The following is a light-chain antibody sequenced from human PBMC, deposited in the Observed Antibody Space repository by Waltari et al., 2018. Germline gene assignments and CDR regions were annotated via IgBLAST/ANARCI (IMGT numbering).Light chain of an antibody. CDR1: SSDVGSYKF. CDR2: GGS. CDR3: CSYAGSSPHVI. V-gene: IGLV2-23*01. Sequence: QSALTQPASVSGSPGQSSTISCTGSSSDVGSYKFVSWYQQHPGKAPQLMIYGGSQRPSGVSNRLSGSKSGNTASLTISGLRAEDEADYYCCSYAGSSPHVIFGGGTKLTVL. J-gene: IGLJ2*01.